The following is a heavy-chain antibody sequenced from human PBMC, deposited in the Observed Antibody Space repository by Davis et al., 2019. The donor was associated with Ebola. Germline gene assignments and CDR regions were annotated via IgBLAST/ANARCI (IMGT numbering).Heavy chain of an antibody. CDR2: IGGEKGNT. J-gene: IGHJ3*02. CDR1: GYTFTNYG. D-gene: IGHD1-1*01. CDR3: ARDGEVLERRVGAFDI. V-gene: IGHV1-18*01. Sequence: AASVKVSCKSSGYTFTNYGITWVRQAPGQGLEWMGWIGGEKGNTHYAQKFQGRITMTRDTSTSTVYMELSSLRSEDTAVYYCARDGEVLERRVGAFDIWGQGTMVTVSS.